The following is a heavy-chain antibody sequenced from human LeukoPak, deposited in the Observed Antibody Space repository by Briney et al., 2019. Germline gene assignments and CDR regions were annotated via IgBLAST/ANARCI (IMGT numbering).Heavy chain of an antibody. Sequence: GASVKVSCKASGYTFTSYYMHWVRQAPGQGLEWMGLINPSGSSTSYAQKFQGRLSLTRDMSTSTVYMELSSLRSEDTAVYYCARERGYVDYWGQGTLVTVSS. CDR2: INPSGSST. CDR3: ARERGYVDY. V-gene: IGHV1-46*01. J-gene: IGHJ4*02. CDR1: GYTFTSYY.